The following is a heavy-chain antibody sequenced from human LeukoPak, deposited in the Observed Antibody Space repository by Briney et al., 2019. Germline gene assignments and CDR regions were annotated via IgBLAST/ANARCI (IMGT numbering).Heavy chain of an antibody. CDR2: IWYDGSNK. Sequence: GGSLRLSCAASGFTFSNYDMHWVRQATGKGLEWVAVIWYDGSNKYYAGSVKGRFTISRDDSKNTLYLQMNSLRAEDTAVYYCARDRDYYHSSGLYTLLDFWGQGTLVSVSS. J-gene: IGHJ4*02. CDR1: GFTFSNYD. V-gene: IGHV3-33*08. CDR3: ARDRDYYHSSGLYTLLDF. D-gene: IGHD3-22*01.